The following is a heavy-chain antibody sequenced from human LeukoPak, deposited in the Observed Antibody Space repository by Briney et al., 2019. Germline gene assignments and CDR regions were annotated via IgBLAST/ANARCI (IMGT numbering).Heavy chain of an antibody. V-gene: IGHV4-59*01. CDR1: GGSISGDY. D-gene: IGHD2-15*01. CDR3: ARVYSSGSFDY. J-gene: IGHJ4*02. Sequence: PSETLSLTCTVSGGSISGDYWSWIRQPPGKGLEWIGYIYYSGSTNYNPSLKSRVTISVDTSKNQFSLKLSSVTAADTAVYYCARVYSSGSFDYWGQGTLVTVSS. CDR2: IYYSGST.